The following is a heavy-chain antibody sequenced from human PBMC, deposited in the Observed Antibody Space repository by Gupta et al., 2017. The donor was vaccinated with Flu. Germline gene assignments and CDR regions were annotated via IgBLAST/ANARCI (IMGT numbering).Heavy chain of an antibody. CDR1: GFNFNSYD. CDR3: VREAHVSGTYYGHLEY. Sequence: EVRLVESGGDLVQPGGSLRLSCAASGFNFNSYDFHWVRQATGKGLEWVAAIGAGSDTYYPDSVKGRFTISRENAQSSVYLQMNSLTAGDTAVYYCVREAHVSGTYYGHLEYWGQGILVIVSS. CDR2: IGAGSDT. D-gene: IGHD3-10*01. J-gene: IGHJ4*02. V-gene: IGHV3-13*04.